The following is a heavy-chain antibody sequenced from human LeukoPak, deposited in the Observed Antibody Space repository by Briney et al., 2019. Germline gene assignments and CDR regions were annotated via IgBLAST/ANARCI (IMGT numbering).Heavy chain of an antibody. CDR2: ISSSGGST. CDR1: GFTFSSYA. Sequence: GGSLRLSCAASGFTFSSYAMHWVRQAPGKGLEYVSAISSSGGSTYYANSAKGRFTISRDNSKNTLYLQMGSLRAEDMAVYYCATSSSWYRDWGQGTLVTVSS. J-gene: IGHJ4*02. D-gene: IGHD6-13*01. CDR3: ATSSSWYRD. V-gene: IGHV3-64*01.